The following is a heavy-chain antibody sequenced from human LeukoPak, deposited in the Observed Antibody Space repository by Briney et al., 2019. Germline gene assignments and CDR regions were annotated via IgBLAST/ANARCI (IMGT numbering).Heavy chain of an antibody. CDR1: GFTFSNYW. J-gene: IGHJ4*02. V-gene: IGHV3-21*01. D-gene: IGHD1-20*01. CDR3: ARVVTGTIYYFDY. Sequence: PGGSLRLSCAASGFTFSNYWMHWVRQAPGKGLEWVSSISSSSSYIYYADSVKGRFTISRDNAKNSLYLQMNSLRAEDTAVYYCARVVTGTIYYFDYWGQGTLVTVSS. CDR2: ISSSSSYI.